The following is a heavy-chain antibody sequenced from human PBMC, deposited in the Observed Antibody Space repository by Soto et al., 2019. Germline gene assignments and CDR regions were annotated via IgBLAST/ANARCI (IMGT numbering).Heavy chain of an antibody. CDR3: ARGPPPNWFDP. CDR1: GGSVSSDSYY. J-gene: IGHJ5*02. Sequence: PSETLSLTCTVSGGSVSSDSYYWSWIRQPPGKGLEWIGFIYYSGTTNYNPSLKSRVMISLDTSKNQFSLKLSSVTAADTAIYYCARGPPPNWFDPWGQGTLVTSPQ. V-gene: IGHV4-61*01. CDR2: IYYSGTT.